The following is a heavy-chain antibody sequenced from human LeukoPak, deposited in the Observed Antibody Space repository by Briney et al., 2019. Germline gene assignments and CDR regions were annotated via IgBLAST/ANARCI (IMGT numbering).Heavy chain of an antibody. V-gene: IGHV5-10-1*01. CDR1: GYSFTSYW. CDR3: ARGRVPPAYYYGMDV. D-gene: IGHD3-10*01. Sequence: GESLRISCKGSGYSFTSYWISWVRQMPGKGLEGMGRIDPSDSYTNYSPSFQGHVTISADKSISTAYLQWSSLKASDTAMYYCARGRVPPAYYYGMDVWGKGTTVTVSS. J-gene: IGHJ6*04. CDR2: IDPSDSYT.